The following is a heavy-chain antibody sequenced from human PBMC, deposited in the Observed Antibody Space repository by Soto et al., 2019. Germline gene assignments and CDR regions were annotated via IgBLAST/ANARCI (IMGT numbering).Heavy chain of an antibody. CDR3: ARDLYSSSWDHEAFDI. D-gene: IGHD6-13*01. CDR1: GFTFSSYS. V-gene: IGHV3-21*01. J-gene: IGHJ3*02. CDR2: ISSSSSYI. Sequence: GGSLRLSCAASGFTFSSYSMNWVRQAPGKGLEWVSSISSSSSYIYYADSVKGRFTISRDNAKNSLYLQMNSLRAEDTAVYYCARDLYSSSWDHEAFDIWGQGTMVTVSS.